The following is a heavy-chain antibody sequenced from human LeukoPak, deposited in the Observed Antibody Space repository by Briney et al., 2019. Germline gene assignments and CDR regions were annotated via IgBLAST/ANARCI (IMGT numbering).Heavy chain of an antibody. D-gene: IGHD1-26*01. J-gene: IGHJ4*02. CDR3: ARVSPTPDPSGCHFDY. CDR2: INTNTGNP. Sequence: ASVKVSCKASGYTFTSYAMNWVRQAPGQGLEWMGWINTNTGNPTYAQGFTGRFVFSLDTSVSTAYLQISGLKDEDTAVHYCARVSPTPDPSGCHFDYWGQGTLVTVSS. CDR1: GYTFTSYA. V-gene: IGHV7-4-1*02.